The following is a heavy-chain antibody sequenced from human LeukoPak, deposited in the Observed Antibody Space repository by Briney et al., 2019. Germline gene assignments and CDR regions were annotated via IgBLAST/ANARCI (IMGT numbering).Heavy chain of an antibody. J-gene: IGHJ4*02. CDR2: ISAYSSNT. Sequence: ASVKVSCKASGYTFTSYGISWVRQAPGQGLEWMGWISAYSSNTNYAQKLQGRVTMTTDTSTSTAYVELRSLRTDDTAVYYCARDSVVPAANADYWGQGTLVTVSS. D-gene: IGHD2-2*01. CDR1: GYTFTSYG. V-gene: IGHV1-18*04. CDR3: ARDSVVPAANADY.